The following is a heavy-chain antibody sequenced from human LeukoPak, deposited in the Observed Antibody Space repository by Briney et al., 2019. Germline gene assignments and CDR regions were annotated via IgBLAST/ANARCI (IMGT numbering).Heavy chain of an antibody. CDR3: ARDRHYYDSSGYYNWYFDL. CDR2: IYYSGST. Sequence: SETLSLTCTVSGGSISSYYWSWIRQPPGKGLEWIGYIYYSGSTNYNPSLKSQVTISVDTSKNQFSLKLTSVTAADTAVYYCARDRHYYDSSGYYNWYFDLWGRGTLVTVSS. D-gene: IGHD3-22*01. J-gene: IGHJ2*01. CDR1: GGSISSYY. V-gene: IGHV4-59*01.